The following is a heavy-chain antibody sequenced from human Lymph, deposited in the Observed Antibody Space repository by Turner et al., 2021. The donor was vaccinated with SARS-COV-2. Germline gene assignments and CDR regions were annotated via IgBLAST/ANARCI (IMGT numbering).Heavy chain of an antibody. CDR2: IYSGSTT. J-gene: IGHJ6*02. Sequence: EVQLVETGGGLFQPGGSLRLSCAASGIIVSRNYMTWVRPARGKGLGWVSVIYSGSTTYYADSVKGRFTISRDNSKNTLYLKMNSLRVEDTAVYYCARDLGTYGMDVWGQGTTVTVSS. CDR1: GIIVSRNY. CDR3: ARDLGTYGMDV. D-gene: IGHD6-13*01. V-gene: IGHV3-53*02.